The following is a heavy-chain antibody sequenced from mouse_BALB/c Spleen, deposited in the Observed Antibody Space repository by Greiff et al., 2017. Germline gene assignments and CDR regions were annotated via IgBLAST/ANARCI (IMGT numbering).Heavy chain of an antibody. V-gene: IGHV1-14*01. Sequence: EVQLQQSGPELVKPGASVKMSCKASGYTFTSYVMHWVKQKPGQGLEWIGYINPYNDGTKYNEKFKGKATLTSDKSSSTAYMELSSLTSEDSAVYYCARFRSNYADYFDYWGQGTTLTVSS. D-gene: IGHD2-5*01. CDR3: ARFRSNYADYFDY. J-gene: IGHJ2*01. CDR1: GYTFTSYV. CDR2: INPYNDGT.